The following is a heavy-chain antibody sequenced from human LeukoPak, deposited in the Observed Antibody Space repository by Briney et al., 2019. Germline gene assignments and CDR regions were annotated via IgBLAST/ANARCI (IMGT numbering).Heavy chain of an antibody. CDR1: GFTFSSSD. D-gene: IGHD6-13*01. CDR3: AKEGRSTTPGY. J-gene: IGHJ4*02. Sequence: GGSLRLSCAASGFTFSSSDMDWVRQAPGKGLEWDASISSSSSLIYYTDSVKGRFTISRDNAKNSLYLQMNSLRAEDTAVYFCAKEGRSTTPGYWGQGTLVTVSS. CDR2: ISSSSSLI. V-gene: IGHV3-21*01.